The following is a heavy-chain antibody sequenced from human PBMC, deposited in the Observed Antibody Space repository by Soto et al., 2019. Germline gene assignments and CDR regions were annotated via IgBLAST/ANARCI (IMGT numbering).Heavy chain of an antibody. CDR3: AKGYHNFDY. D-gene: IGHD2-2*01. Sequence: GGSLRLSCAASGFTFSTYSMNWVRQAPGKGLEWVAVISYDGSNKYYADSVKGRFTISRDNSKNTLYLQMNSLRVEDTAVYYCAKGYHNFDYWGLGTLVTVSS. CDR1: GFTFSTYS. CDR2: ISYDGSNK. V-gene: IGHV3-30*18. J-gene: IGHJ4*02.